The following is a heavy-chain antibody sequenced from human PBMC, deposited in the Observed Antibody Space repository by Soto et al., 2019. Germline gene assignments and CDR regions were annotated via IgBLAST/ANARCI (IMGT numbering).Heavy chain of an antibody. Sequence: TSETLSLTCTVSGGSISSYYWSWIRQPPGKGLEWIGYIYYSGSTNYNPSLKSRVTISVDTSKNQFSLKLSSVTAADTAVYYCARGAFYGSGSYYNADDAFDIWGQGTMVTVS. CDR3: ARGAFYGSGSYYNADDAFDI. CDR2: IYYSGST. D-gene: IGHD3-10*01. V-gene: IGHV4-59*01. J-gene: IGHJ3*02. CDR1: GGSISSYY.